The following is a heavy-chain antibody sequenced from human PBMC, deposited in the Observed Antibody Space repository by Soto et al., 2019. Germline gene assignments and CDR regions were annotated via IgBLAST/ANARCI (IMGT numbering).Heavy chain of an antibody. CDR2: ISGTGRNT. J-gene: IGHJ4*02. V-gene: IGHV3-23*01. Sequence: PGGSLRLSCAVSGFTFTSYSTSWVRQAPGKGLDWVSGISGTGRNTYYADSVKGRFTISRDNSKNTLFLQMNSLRVEDTAVYYCAKNGLSDSPSAIDSWGQGTLVTVSS. CDR3: AKNGLSDSPSAIDS. D-gene: IGHD2-8*01. CDR1: GFTFTSYS.